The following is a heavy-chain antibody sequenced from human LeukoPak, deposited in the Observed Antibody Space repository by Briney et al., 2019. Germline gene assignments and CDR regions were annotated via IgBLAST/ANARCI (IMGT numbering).Heavy chain of an antibody. CDR2: IIPIFGTA. CDR1: GGTFSSYA. D-gene: IGHD1-26*01. V-gene: IGHV1-69*05. CDR3: AREEGYYSGSYHLDY. Sequence: SVKVSCKASGGTFSSYAISWVRQAPGQGLEWMGRIIPIFGTANYAQKFQVRVTITTDESTSTAYMELSSLRSEDTAGYYCAREEGYYSGSYHLDYWGQGTLVTVSS. J-gene: IGHJ4*02.